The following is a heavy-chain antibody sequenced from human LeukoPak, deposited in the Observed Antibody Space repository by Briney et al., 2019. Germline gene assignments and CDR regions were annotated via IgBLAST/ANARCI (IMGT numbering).Heavy chain of an antibody. D-gene: IGHD1-26*01. V-gene: IGHV4-39*01. CDR3: ASPAGNLDPSGILSGSYYYYMDV. CDR2: IYYSGST. Sequence: SETLSLTCTVSGGSISTNAYYWGWIRQPPGKGLEWSGSIYYSGSTYYNPSLKSRVTISVDTSKNQFSLKLSSVTAADTAVYYCASPAGNLDPSGILSGSYYYYMDVWGKGTTVTVSS. CDR1: GGSISTNAYY. J-gene: IGHJ6*03.